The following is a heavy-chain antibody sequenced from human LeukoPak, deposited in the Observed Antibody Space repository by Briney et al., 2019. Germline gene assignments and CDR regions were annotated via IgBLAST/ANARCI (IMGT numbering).Heavy chain of an antibody. CDR1: GFTFSFYT. CDR2: ISSGDSYI. V-gene: IGHV3-21*04. D-gene: IGHD6-13*01. CDR3: AKGGRISAAVDF. Sequence: PGGSLRLSCAASGFTFSFYTMNWVRQAPGKGLEWVSSISSGDSYIYYADSVKGRFTISRDNAKNSLYLQMSSLRPDDTALYYCAKGGRISAAVDFWGQGTLVSVSS. J-gene: IGHJ4*02.